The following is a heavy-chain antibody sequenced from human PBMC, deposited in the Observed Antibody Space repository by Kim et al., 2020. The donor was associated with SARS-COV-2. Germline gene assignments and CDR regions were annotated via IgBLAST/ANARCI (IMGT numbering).Heavy chain of an antibody. J-gene: IGHJ6*02. V-gene: IGHV1-2*02. CDR3: ARGRGWYPGSVV. D-gene: IGHD6-19*01. Sequence: NYAQKFQGRVTMTRDTSISTAYMELSRLRSDDTAVYYCARGRGWYPGSVVWGQGTTVTVSS.